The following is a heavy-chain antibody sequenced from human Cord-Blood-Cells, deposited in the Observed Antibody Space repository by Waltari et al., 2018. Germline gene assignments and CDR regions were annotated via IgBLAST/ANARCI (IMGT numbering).Heavy chain of an antibody. D-gene: IGHD3-3*01. CDR1: GYTFTSYG. CDR3: AREKSITIFGVVIADAFDI. CDR2: ISAYNGNT. J-gene: IGHJ3*02. V-gene: IGHV1-18*04. Sequence: QVQLVQSGAEVKKPGASVKVSCKASGYTFTSYGISWVRQAPGQGLEWMGWISAYNGNTNYAQKIQGRVTMTTDKSTSTAYMELRSLRSDDTAVYYCAREKSITIFGVVIADAFDIWGQGTMVTVSS.